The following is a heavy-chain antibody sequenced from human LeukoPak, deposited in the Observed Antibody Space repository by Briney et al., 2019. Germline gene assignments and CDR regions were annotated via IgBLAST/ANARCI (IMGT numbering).Heavy chain of an antibody. V-gene: IGHV3-21*01. CDR2: ISSSSSYI. D-gene: IGHD6-6*01. Sequence: GGSLRLSCAASGFTFSSYSMNWVRQAPGKGLEWVSSISSSSSYIYYADSVKGRFTISRDNSKNTLYLQMNSLRAEDTAVYYCAKSIAARPYYYGMDVWGQGTTVTVSS. J-gene: IGHJ6*02. CDR1: GFTFSSYS. CDR3: AKSIAARPYYYGMDV.